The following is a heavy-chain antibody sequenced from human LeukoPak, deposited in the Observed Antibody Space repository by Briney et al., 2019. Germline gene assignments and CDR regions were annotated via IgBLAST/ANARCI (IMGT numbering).Heavy chain of an antibody. V-gene: IGHV3-30-3*01. CDR3: ARDPRWGELSS. CDR2: ISYDGSNK. J-gene: IGHJ4*02. D-gene: IGHD3-16*01. CDR1: GFTFSSYA. Sequence: GGSLRLSCAASGFTFSSYAMHWVRQAPGKGPEWVAVISYDGSNKYYADSVKGRFTISRDNSKNTLYLQMNSLRAEDTAVYYCARDPRWGELSSWGQGTLVTVSS.